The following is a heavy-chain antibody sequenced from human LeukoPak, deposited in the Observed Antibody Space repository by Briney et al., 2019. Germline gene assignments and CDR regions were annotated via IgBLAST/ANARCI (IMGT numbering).Heavy chain of an antibody. Sequence: ASVKVSCKASGYTFTSYGISWVRQAPGQGLEWMGWISAYNGNTNYAQKLQGRVTMTTDTSTSTAYMELRSLRSDDTAVYYCARGLGYCSSTSCHGDYWGQGTLVTVSS. D-gene: IGHD2-2*01. CDR1: GYTFTSYG. CDR2: ISAYNGNT. V-gene: IGHV1-18*01. CDR3: ARGLGYCSSTSCHGDY. J-gene: IGHJ4*02.